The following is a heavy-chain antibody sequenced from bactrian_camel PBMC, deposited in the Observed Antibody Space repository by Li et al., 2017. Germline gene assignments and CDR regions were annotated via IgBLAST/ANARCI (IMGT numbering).Heavy chain of an antibody. V-gene: IGHV3S55*01. CDR2: IADDGSL. J-gene: IGHJ4*01. CDR3: GAGQWSLVAGAGYCYAAD. Sequence: HVQLVESGGGSVQAGSPVTLSCTASGHIFDGEDMGWYRQAPGKDCELVASIADDGSLYYSRSVKGRYAVSLDKAENTLYLQMNNLKPDDTAMYRCGAGQWSLVAGAGYCYAADWGQGTQVTVS. D-gene: IGHD6*01. CDR1: GHIFDGED.